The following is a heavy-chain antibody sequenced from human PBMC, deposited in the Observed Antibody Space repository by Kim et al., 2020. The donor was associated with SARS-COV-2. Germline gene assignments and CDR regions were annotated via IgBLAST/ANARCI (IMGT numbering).Heavy chain of an antibody. CDR3: ARDSSGWPESYYFDY. V-gene: IGHV4-59*01. D-gene: IGHD6-19*01. J-gene: IGHJ4*02. CDR2: IYYSGST. Sequence: SETLSLTCTVSGGSISSYYWSWIRQPPGKGLEWIGYIYYSGSTNYNPSLKSRVTISVDTSKNQFSLKLSSVTAADTAVYYCARDSSGWPESYYFDYWGQGTLVTVSS. CDR1: GGSISSYY.